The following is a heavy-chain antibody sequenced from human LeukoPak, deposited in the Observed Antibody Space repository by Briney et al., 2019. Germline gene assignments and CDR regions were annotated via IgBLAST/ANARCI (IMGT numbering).Heavy chain of an antibody. D-gene: IGHD1-26*01. Sequence: GGSLRLSCEASGFTFSSYAMSWVRQAPGKGLEWVSVIGSSGDSRAYADSVRGRSTISRDNSKNTLFLQMTSLRAEDTALYYCAKDHRGKLVGGSPDYFDYWGQGTLVTVSS. CDR2: IGSSGDSR. V-gene: IGHV3-23*01. J-gene: IGHJ4*02. CDR1: GFTFSSYA. CDR3: AKDHRGKLVGGSPDYFDY.